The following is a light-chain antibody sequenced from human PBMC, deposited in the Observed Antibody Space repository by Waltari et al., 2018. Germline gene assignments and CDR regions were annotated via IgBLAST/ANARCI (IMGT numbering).Light chain of an antibody. CDR1: QRVSIN. CDR3: QQYNIYPRT. V-gene: IGKV3-15*01. Sequence: EIVMTQSPATLSVSPGERATPSCGASQRVSINLSWYQQKPGEAPRLVIYGASTRATGIPARFSGSGSGTEFTLTISSLQSEDFAIYYCQQYNIYPRTFGQGTKVEIK. CDR2: GAS. J-gene: IGKJ1*01.